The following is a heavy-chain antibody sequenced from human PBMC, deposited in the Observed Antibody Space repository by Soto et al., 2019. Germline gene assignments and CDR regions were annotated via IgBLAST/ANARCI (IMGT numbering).Heavy chain of an antibody. D-gene: IGHD5-18*01. CDR1: GGSITSYY. CDR2: TFNCGST. CDR3: ARDVGYSYGATFDY. V-gene: IGHV4-4*07. Sequence: QVQLQESGPGLVKPSETLSLTCTVSGGSITSYYWNWIRRPAGKGLEWIGRTFNCGSTNFNTSLKSRVTMSLGTSKSQFSRTLSSVTAADTAVYYCARDVGYSYGATFDYCGQGILVTVSS. J-gene: IGHJ4*02.